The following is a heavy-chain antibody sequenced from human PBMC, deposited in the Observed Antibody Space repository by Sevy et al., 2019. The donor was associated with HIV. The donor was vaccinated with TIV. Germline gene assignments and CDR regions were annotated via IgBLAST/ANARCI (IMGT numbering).Heavy chain of an antibody. CDR3: ARDIILGIQLWQAVIDY. CDR1: GFTFSDYY. J-gene: IGHJ4*02. D-gene: IGHD5-18*01. Sequence: GGSLRLSCAASGFTFSDYYMSWIRQAPGKGLEWISYISSSGSTIYYADSVKGRFTISRDNAKNSLYLQMNSLRAEDTAVYYSARDIILGIQLWQAVIDYWGQGTLVTVSS. CDR2: ISSSGSTI. V-gene: IGHV3-11*01.